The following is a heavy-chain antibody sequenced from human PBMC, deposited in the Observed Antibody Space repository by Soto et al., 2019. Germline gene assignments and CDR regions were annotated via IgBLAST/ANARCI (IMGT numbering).Heavy chain of an antibody. CDR2: INAGNGNT. CDR1: GYTFTSYA. Sequence: QVQLVQSGAEVKKPGASVNVSCKASGYTFTSYAMHWVRQAPGQRLEWMGWINAGNGNTKYSQKFQGRVTITRDTSASTAYMELSSLRSEDTAVYYCARGPNYDFWSGYTYDYWGQGTLVTVSS. CDR3: ARGPNYDFWSGYTYDY. V-gene: IGHV1-3*01. J-gene: IGHJ4*02. D-gene: IGHD3-3*01.